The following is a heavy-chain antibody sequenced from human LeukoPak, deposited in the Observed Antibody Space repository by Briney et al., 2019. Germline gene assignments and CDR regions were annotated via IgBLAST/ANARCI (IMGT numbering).Heavy chain of an antibody. CDR2: IYPGDSDT. D-gene: IGHD4-23*01. Sequence: GESLQISCKGSGYSFTSYWIGWVRQLPGKGLEWMGIIYPGDSDTRYSPSFQGQVTISADKSISTAYLQWSSLKASDTAMYYCARGGGYGGQDDAFDIWGQGTMVTVSS. CDR1: GYSFTSYW. V-gene: IGHV5-51*01. J-gene: IGHJ3*02. CDR3: ARGGGYGGQDDAFDI.